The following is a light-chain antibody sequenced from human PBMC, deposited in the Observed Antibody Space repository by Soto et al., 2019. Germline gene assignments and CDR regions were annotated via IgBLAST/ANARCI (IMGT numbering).Light chain of an antibody. J-gene: IGKJ1*01. CDR3: QQHSNSPWT. V-gene: IGKV3-20*01. CDR1: QCVSNNY. Sequence: EIVLTQSPGTLSLSPGESAALSCRASQCVSNNYLVGYRQKPGQAPRLLIYAISSRAAGIPDRFSGSGSGTDFTLTITRLEREDSAVYYCQQHSNSPWTFGQGTRVEI. CDR2: AIS.